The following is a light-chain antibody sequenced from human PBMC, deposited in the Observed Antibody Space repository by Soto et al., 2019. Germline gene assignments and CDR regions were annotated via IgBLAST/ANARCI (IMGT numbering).Light chain of an antibody. CDR2: GDN. V-gene: IGLV1-44*01. CDR3: AAWYGSLNNVL. J-gene: IGLJ2*01. CDR1: GSSIGTNT. Sequence: QSVLTQPPSASGTPGQRVTISCSGSGSSIGTNTVNWYRQLPGTAPKLLIYGDNQRPSGVPDRFFGSKSGTSDSLAISGPQSEDEADYYCAAWYGSLNNVLFGGGTKVTVL.